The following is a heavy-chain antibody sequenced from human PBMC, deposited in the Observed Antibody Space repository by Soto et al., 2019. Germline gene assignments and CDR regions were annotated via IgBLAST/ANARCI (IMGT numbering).Heavy chain of an antibody. CDR3: VRDEAHYDILTGSSLGRAFDI. CDR2: IYHTGRT. J-gene: IGHJ3*02. CDR1: NASISSSNW. D-gene: IGHD3-9*01. V-gene: IGHV4-4*02. Sequence: QVQLQESGPSLVKPSGTLSLTCVITNASISSSNWWSWVRQAPGKGLEWIGEIYHTGRTNYAPSLKGRVTMSIDKSNNGFSLRLTSLTAADTAVYYCVRDEAHYDILTGSSLGRAFDIWGQGTMVTVSS.